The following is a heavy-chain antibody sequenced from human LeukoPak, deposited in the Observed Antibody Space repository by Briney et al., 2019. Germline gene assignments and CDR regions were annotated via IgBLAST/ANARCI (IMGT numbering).Heavy chain of an antibody. CDR1: GGSISSGGYY. CDR2: IYYSGST. D-gene: IGHD3-22*01. V-gene: IGHV4-31*03. CDR3: ARGPHYYDSSGYPPFGY. Sequence: PSETLSLTCTVSGGSISSGGYYWSWIRQHPGTGLEWIGCIYYSGSTYYNPSLKSRVTISLDTSKNQFSLKLSSVTAADTAVYYCARGPHYYDSSGYPPFGYWGQGTLVTVSS. J-gene: IGHJ4*02.